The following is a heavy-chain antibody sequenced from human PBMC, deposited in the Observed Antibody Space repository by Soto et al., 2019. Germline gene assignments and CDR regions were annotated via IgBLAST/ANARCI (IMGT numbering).Heavy chain of an antibody. CDR3: ARVRRGYSGYVHYYYGMDV. J-gene: IGHJ6*02. Sequence: SVKVSCKASGGTFSSYAISWVRQAPGQGLEWMGGIIPIFGTANYAQKFQGRVTITADKSTSTAYMELSSLRSEDTAVYYCARVRRGYSGYVHYYYGMDVWGQGTTVTVSS. CDR1: GGTFSSYA. V-gene: IGHV1-69*06. D-gene: IGHD5-12*01. CDR2: IIPIFGTA.